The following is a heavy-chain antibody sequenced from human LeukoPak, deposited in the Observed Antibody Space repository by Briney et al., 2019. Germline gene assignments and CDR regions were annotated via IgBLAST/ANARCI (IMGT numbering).Heavy chain of an antibody. CDR2: INPSGGST. J-gene: IGHJ4*02. CDR1: GYTFTSYY. D-gene: IGHD5-18*01. Sequence: GASVKVSCKASGYTFTSYYMHWVRQAPGQGLEWMGIINPSGGSTGYAQKFQGRVTMTRDTSTSTVYMELSSLRSEDTAVYYCARDIGRGYSYGYDWGQGTLVTVSS. V-gene: IGHV1-46*01. CDR3: ARDIGRGYSYGYD.